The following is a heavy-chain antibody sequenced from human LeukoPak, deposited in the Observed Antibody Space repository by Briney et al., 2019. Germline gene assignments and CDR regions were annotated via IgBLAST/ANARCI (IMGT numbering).Heavy chain of an antibody. V-gene: IGHV3-30*18. J-gene: IGHJ6*02. D-gene: IGHD3-16*01. CDR2: ISYDGSNK. CDR3: AKDADYGPLREKYGMDV. Sequence: GSLRLSCAASGFTFSSYGMHWVRQAPGKGLEWVAVISYDGSNKYYADSVKGRFTISRDNSKNTLYLQMNSLRAEDTAVYYCAKDADYGPLREKYGMDVWGQGTTVTVSS. CDR1: GFTFSSYG.